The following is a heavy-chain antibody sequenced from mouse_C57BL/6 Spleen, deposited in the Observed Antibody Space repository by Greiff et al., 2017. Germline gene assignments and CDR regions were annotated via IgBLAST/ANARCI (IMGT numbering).Heavy chain of an antibody. J-gene: IGHJ4*01. D-gene: IGHD1-1*01. CDR1: GYTFTSYW. CDR3: ARGYYYGSRDAMDY. Sequence: VQLQQPGAELVKPGASVKLSCKASGYTFTSYWMQWVKQRPGQGLEWIGENDPSDSYTNYNQKFKGKATLTVDTSSSTAYMQLSSLTSEDSAVYYCARGYYYGSRDAMDYWGQGTSVTVSS. V-gene: IGHV1-50*01. CDR2: NDPSDSYT.